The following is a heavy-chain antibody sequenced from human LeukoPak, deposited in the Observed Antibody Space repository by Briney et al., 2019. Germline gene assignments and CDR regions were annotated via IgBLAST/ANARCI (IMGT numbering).Heavy chain of an antibody. CDR3: AREGRDYYYYYGMDV. V-gene: IGHV1-18*01. D-gene: IGHD5-24*01. Sequence: GASVKVSCKAYGYTFTSYGISWVRQAPGQGLEWMGWISAYNGNTNYAQKLQGRVTMTTDTSTSTAYMELRSLRSDDTAVYYCAREGRDYYYYYGMDVWAQGTTVTVSS. CDR1: GYTFTSYG. CDR2: ISAYNGNT. J-gene: IGHJ6*02.